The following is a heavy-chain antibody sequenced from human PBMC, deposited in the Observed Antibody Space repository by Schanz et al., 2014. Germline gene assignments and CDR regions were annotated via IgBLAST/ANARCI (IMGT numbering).Heavy chain of an antibody. D-gene: IGHD3-10*01. V-gene: IGHV3-23*04. CDR2: ISGSGAST. J-gene: IGHJ4*02. CDR1: GFTFSNYA. Sequence: EVQLVESGGGLVQPGESLRLSCAASGFTFSNYAMGWVRQTPGKGLEWVSAISGSGASTYYADSVKGRFTISRDNSKNTLYLQMNSLRAEDTAVYYCAKDQGSYGSGSYSYFDYWGQGTLATVSS. CDR3: AKDQGSYGSGSYSYFDY.